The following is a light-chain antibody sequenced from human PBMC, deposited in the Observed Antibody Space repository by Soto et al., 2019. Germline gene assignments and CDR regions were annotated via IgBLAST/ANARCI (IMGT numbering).Light chain of an antibody. V-gene: IGKV1-27*01. CDR3: QKYNSAPRT. J-gene: IGKJ1*01. CDR2: AAS. Sequence: DILITQPASSLYASIGDRVTITCRASQGISNYLAWCQQKPGKVPKLLIYAASTLQSGVPSRFSGSGSGTDFTLTISSLQPEDVATYYCQKYNSAPRTFGQGINVDIK. CDR1: QGISNY.